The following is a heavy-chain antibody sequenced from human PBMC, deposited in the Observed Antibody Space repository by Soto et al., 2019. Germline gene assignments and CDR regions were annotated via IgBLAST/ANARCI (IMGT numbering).Heavy chain of an antibody. CDR3: ARDPGWGSLDY. D-gene: IGHD7-27*01. Sequence: GGSLRLSCAASGFTFSTYWMTWVRQAPGKGLEWVANTNTVGSEKYHVDSVKGRFTISRDNGKNSLYLQMDSLRAEDTAVYYCARDPGWGSLDYWGQGILVTVSS. CDR2: TNTVGSEK. CDR1: GFTFSTYW. J-gene: IGHJ4*02. V-gene: IGHV3-7*01.